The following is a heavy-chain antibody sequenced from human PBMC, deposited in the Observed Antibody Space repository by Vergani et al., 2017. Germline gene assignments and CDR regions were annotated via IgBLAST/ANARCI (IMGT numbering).Heavy chain of an antibody. CDR3: AKDGGSGSYPPYMCGMDV. V-gene: IGHV3-23*04. J-gene: IGHJ6*02. CDR1: GFTFSSYA. D-gene: IGHD3-10*01. CDR2: ISGSGGST. Sequence: EVQLVESGGGLVQPGGSLRLSCAASGFTFSSYAMSWVRQAPGKGLEWVSAISGSGGSTYYADSVKGRFTISRDNSKNTLYLQMNSLRAEDTAVYYCAKDGGSGSYPPYMCGMDVWGQGTTVTVSS.